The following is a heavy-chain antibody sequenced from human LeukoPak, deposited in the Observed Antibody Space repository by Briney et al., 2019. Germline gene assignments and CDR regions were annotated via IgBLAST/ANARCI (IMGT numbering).Heavy chain of an antibody. D-gene: IGHD3-3*01. CDR1: GGSFSGYY. V-gene: IGHV4-34*01. CDR2: INHSGST. CDR3: ARISPLDFWSGYYGGDYYYGMDV. Sequence: SETLSLTCAVYGGSFSGYYWSWIRQPPGKGLEWIGEINHSGSTNYNPSLKSRVTISVDTSKNQFSLKLSSVTAADTAVYYCARISPLDFWSGYYGGDYYYGMDVWGQGTTVTVSS. J-gene: IGHJ6*02.